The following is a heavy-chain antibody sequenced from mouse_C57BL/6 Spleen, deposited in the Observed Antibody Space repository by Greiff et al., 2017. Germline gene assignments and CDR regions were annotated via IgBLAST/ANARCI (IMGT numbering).Heavy chain of an antibody. CDR3: ARLDDGYGGNYFDY. V-gene: IGHV14-2*01. J-gene: IGHJ2*01. CDR2: IDPEDGET. D-gene: IGHD2-3*01. CDR1: GFNIKDYY. Sequence: VQLQQSGAELVKPGASVKLSCTASGFNIKDYYMHWVKQRTEQGLEWIGRIDPEDGETKYAPKFQGKATLTADTSSNTAYLQLSSLTSEDTAVYYCARLDDGYGGNYFDYWGQGTTLTVSS.